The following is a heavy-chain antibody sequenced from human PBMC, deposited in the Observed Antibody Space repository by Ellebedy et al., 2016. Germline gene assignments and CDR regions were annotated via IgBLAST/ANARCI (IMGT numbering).Heavy chain of an antibody. Sequence: ASVKVSCKESGYTFTSYGVSWVRQSPGQGLEWMGRIIPIVGIAIYAQKFQGRVTITADKSTSTAYMELSSLRSEDTGVYYCARAEDTAMVFDYWGQGTLVTVSS. V-gene: IGHV1-69*04. J-gene: IGHJ4*02. CDR2: IIPIVGIA. CDR1: GYTFTSYG. CDR3: ARAEDTAMVFDY. D-gene: IGHD5-18*01.